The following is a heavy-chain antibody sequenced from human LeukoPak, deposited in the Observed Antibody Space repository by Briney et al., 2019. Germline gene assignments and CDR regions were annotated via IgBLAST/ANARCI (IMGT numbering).Heavy chain of an antibody. V-gene: IGHV4-34*01. Sequence: SETLSLTCGVYGDSLSDYYWTWIRQPPGKGLEWIGEITHSGSTNYNPSLKSRVTISVDTSKNQFSLKLSSVTAADTAVYYCARSGGYYYYYYGMDVWGQGTTVTVSS. CDR3: ARSGGYYYYYYGMDV. CDR1: GDSLSDYY. CDR2: ITHSGST. J-gene: IGHJ6*02. D-gene: IGHD5-18*01.